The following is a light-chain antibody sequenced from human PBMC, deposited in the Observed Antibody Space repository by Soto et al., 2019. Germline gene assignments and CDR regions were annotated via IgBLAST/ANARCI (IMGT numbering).Light chain of an antibody. CDR3: SSYAGYNNFVV. CDR2: EVN. CDR1: SSDVGGYNY. J-gene: IGLJ2*01. Sequence: QSALTQPPSASGSPGQSVTISCTGTSSDVGGYNYVSWYQQHPGKVPNLMIYEVNKRPSGVPDRFSGSKSGNTASLTVSGLQAEDEADYYCSSYAGYNNFVVFGGGTKLTVL. V-gene: IGLV2-8*01.